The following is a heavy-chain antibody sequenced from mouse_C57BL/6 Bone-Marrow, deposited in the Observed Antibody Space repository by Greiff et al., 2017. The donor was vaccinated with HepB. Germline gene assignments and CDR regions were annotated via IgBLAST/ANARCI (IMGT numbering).Heavy chain of an antibody. J-gene: IGHJ3*01. Sequence: VQLQQSGAELARPGASVKLSCKASGYTFTSYGISWVKQRTGQGLEWIGEIYPRSGNTYYNEKFKGKATLTADKSSSTAYMELRSLTSEDSAVYFCARTFPIYYDYDGGAWFAYWGQGTLVTVSA. D-gene: IGHD2-4*01. CDR3: ARTFPIYYDYDGGAWFAY. CDR1: GYTFTSYG. V-gene: IGHV1-81*01. CDR2: IYPRSGNT.